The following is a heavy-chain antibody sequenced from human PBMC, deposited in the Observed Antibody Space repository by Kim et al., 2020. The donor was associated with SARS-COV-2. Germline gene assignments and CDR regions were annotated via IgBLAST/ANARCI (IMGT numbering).Heavy chain of an antibody. CDR3: ARDGRVSGLFDY. D-gene: IGHD1-26*01. V-gene: IGHV3-48*04. CDR2: IGYYGRGI. CDR1: GFSFGSWS. Sequence: GGSLRLSCVGSGFSFGSWSMSWVRQAPGKGLEWVSYIGYYGRGIYYADSVKGRFTISRDTAKNEVYLQMSSLRAEDTAVYYCARDGRVSGLFDYWGRGTLVTVSS. J-gene: IGHJ4*02.